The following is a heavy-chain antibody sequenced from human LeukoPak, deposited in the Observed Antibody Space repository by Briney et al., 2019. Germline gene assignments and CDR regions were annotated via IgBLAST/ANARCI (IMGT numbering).Heavy chain of an antibody. D-gene: IGHD2-8*01. Sequence: GASVKVSCKASGHTFTNDEIHWVRQATGQGLEWMGWMNPSSGNTGYAQKFQGGLTVTRNTSISTAYMDLSSLRSDDTAVYYCARRDCTTGACRFDDWGQGTRVSVSP. CDR2: MNPSSGNT. J-gene: IGHJ4*02. CDR3: ARRDCTTGACRFDD. CDR1: GHTFTNDE. V-gene: IGHV1-8*01.